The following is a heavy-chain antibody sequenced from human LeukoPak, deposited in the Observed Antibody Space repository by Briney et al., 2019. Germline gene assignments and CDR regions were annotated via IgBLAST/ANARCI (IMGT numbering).Heavy chain of an antibody. Sequence: GRSLRLSCAASGFPFTTYIMHWVRQAPGMGLEWVAVISYDGRNKDYADSVKGRFTISRDNSKNTVYLQMDSLRVEDTALYYCARDSSAWPQIYYYYGMDVWGQGTTVTVSS. D-gene: IGHD3-22*01. CDR3: ARDSSAWPQIYYYYGMDV. CDR2: ISYDGRNK. CDR1: GFPFTTYI. V-gene: IGHV3-30*03. J-gene: IGHJ6*02.